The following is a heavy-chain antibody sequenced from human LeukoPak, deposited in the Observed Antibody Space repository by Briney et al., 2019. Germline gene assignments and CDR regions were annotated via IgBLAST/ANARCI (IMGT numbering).Heavy chain of an antibody. CDR2: IYITGST. CDR3: ARGSPVEAFDI. V-gene: IGHV4-61*02. CDR1: GGSINSGDYH. J-gene: IGHJ3*02. Sequence: SETLPLTCTVSGGSINSGDYHWSWIRLPAGKGLEWIGRIYITGSTNYNPSLKSRVTMSVDTSKNQFSLRLNSMTAADTAVYYCARGSPVEAFDIWGQGTMVTVSS. D-gene: IGHD5-24*01.